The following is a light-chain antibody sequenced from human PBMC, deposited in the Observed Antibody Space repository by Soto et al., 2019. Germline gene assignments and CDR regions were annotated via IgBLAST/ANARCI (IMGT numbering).Light chain of an antibody. Sequence: QSALTQSPSASASPGQSVTISCTGSSGDIGAYNYVSWYQQHPGKAPKLIIYEVTNRPSGVSNRFSGSKSGNTASLIISGLQAEDEADYYCTSYTTSSTRVFGTGTKLTVL. CDR3: TSYTTSSTRV. J-gene: IGLJ1*01. CDR2: EVT. CDR1: SGDIGAYNY. V-gene: IGLV2-14*01.